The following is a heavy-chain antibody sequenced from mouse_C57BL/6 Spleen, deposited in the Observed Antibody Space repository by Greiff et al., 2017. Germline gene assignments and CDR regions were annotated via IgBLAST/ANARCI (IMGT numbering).Heavy chain of an antibody. V-gene: IGHV1-82*01. CDR2: IYPGDGDT. CDR1: GYAFSSSW. Sequence: QVQLQQSGPELVKPGASVKISCKASGYAFSSSWMNWVKQRPGKGLEWIGRIYPGDGDTNYNGKFKGKATLTADKSSSTAYMQLRSLTSEDSAVYFCAEGLRRDAMDYWGQGTSVTVSS. J-gene: IGHJ4*01. D-gene: IGHD2-4*01. CDR3: AEGLRRDAMDY.